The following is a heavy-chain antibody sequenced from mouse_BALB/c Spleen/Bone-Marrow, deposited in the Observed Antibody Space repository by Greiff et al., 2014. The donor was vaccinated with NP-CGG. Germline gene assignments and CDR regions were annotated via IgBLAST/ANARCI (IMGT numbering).Heavy chain of an antibody. CDR1: GYAFTNYN. V-gene: IGHV1S135*01. D-gene: IGHD2-1*01. Sequence: VQLQQSGPELVKPGASVKVSCKASGYAFTNYNMYWVRQSHGKSLEWIGYIDPYNGGTSYNQNFKGKATLTVDKSSSTAYMRLNSLTSEDSAVFYCARDYGNPYYAMDYWGQGTSVTVSS. J-gene: IGHJ4*01. CDR2: IDPYNGGT. CDR3: ARDYGNPYYAMDY.